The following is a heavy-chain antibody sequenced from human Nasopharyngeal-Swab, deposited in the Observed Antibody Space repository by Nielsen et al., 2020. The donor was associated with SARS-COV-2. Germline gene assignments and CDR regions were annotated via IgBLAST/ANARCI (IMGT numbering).Heavy chain of an antibody. J-gene: IGHJ6*02. CDR2: ISWNSGSI. CDR3: AKDITSGDTMATHYYYGMDV. D-gene: IGHD2-21*01. V-gene: IGHV3-9*01. CDR1: GFTFDDYA. Sequence: GGSLRLSCAASGFTFDDYAMHWVRQAPGKGLEWVSGISWNSGSIGYADSVKGRFTISRDNAKNSLYLQMNSLRAEDTALYYCAKDITSGDTMATHYYYGMDVRGQGTTVTVSS.